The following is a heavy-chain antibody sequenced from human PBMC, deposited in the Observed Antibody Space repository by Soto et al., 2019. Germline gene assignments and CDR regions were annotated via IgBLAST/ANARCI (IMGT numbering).Heavy chain of an antibody. CDR2: IYPGASDT. V-gene: IGHV5-51*01. CDR1: GYSFATYW. J-gene: IGHJ5*02. D-gene: IGHD3-22*01. CDR3: ARALMIVQKNWFDP. Sequence: GESLKISCKASGYSFATYWLGWVRQMPGKGLEWMGIIYPGASDTMYSPSFQGQVIISADLSSTTTYLQWSSLTAADTAVYYCARALMIVQKNWFDPWGQGTLVTVSS.